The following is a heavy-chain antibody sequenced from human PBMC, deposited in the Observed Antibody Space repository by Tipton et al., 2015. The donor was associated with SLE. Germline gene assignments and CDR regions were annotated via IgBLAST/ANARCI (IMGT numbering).Heavy chain of an antibody. CDR1: GASIDNDY. J-gene: IGHJ3*02. CDR3: ARTLGAIAHTVYDAFDI. CDR2: IYYSGYT. V-gene: IGHV4-59*01. D-gene: IGHD1-26*01. Sequence: TLSLTCTVSGASIDNDYWNWFRQPPGKGPEWIGHIYYSGYTNYNPSLRGRVTISKDMSNNHISLKLTSVTAADTAMYYCARTLGAIAHTVYDAFDIWGQGKMVTVSS.